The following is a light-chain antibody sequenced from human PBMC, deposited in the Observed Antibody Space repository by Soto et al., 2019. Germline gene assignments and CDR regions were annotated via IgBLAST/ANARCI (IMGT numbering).Light chain of an antibody. Sequence: QSALTQPASVSGSPGQSITISCTGTSSDVGGYKYVSWYQQHPDKAPKLIIFEVSNRPSGISSRFSGSKSGNTASLTISGLQAEDEADYYCASYTSSRTSVIFGRGTQLTVL. CDR3: ASYTSSRTSVI. CDR1: SSDVGGYKY. J-gene: IGLJ2*01. V-gene: IGLV2-14*01. CDR2: EVS.